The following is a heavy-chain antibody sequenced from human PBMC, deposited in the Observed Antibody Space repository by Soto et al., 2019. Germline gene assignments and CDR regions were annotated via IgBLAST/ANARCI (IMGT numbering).Heavy chain of an antibody. D-gene: IGHD3-3*01. J-gene: IGHJ6*02. CDR1: GYTFTSYA. V-gene: IGHV1-3*01. CDR2: INASNGKT. CDR3: AREDLELRFLEWLPSYMDV. Sequence: ASVKVSCKASGYTFTSYAMHWVRQAPGQRLEWMGWINASNGKTKYAQKYQGRVTITTDKSTSTAYMELSSLRSEDTAVYYCAREDLELRFLEWLPSYMDVWGQGTTVTVSS.